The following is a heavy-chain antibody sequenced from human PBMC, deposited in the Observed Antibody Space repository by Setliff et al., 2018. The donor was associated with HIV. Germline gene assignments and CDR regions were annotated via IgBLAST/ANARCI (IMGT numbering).Heavy chain of an antibody. CDR2: ISAYNGDT. CDR1: GYTFSTYG. V-gene: IGHV1-18*01. J-gene: IGHJ6*02. Sequence: GASVKVSCKASGYTFSTYGINWVRQAPGQGPEWMGWISAYNGDTNYAQRFQGRVTMTTDTSTSTAYMELRSLRSDDTAVYYCASGYSYGPNPYYYYGMDVWGQGTTVTSP. CDR3: ASGYSYGPNPYYYYGMDV. D-gene: IGHD5-18*01.